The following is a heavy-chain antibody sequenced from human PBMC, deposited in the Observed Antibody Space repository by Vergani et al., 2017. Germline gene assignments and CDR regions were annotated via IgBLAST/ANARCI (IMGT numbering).Heavy chain of an antibody. CDR2: IITFFGTT. V-gene: IGHV1-69*13. CDR1: GGPFKNSA. J-gene: IGHJ6*03. CDR3: ARGAYYDFWSGWNYYYYYYYMDV. D-gene: IGHD3-3*01. Sequence: QVQLVQSGAEVKKPGSSVKVSCKASGGPFKNSAFSWVRQVPGQGLEWMGRIITFFGTTDYAQKFQGRFTIIADEFTKTVDMQLSNLRSEDTAVYYCARGAYYDFWSGWNYYYYYYYMDVWGKGP.